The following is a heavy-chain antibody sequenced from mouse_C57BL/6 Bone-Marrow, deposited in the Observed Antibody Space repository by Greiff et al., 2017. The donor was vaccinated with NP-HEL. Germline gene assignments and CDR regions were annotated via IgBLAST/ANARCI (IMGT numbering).Heavy chain of an antibody. D-gene: IGHD1-2*01. V-gene: IGHV1-63*01. J-gene: IGHJ2*01. CDR2: IYPGGGYT. CDR3: ARGYYGRRFDD. CDR1: GSTFTNYW. Sequence: QVQLQQSGAELVRPGTSVKMSCKASGSTFTNYWIGWAKQRPGHGLEWIGDIYPGGGYTNYNEKFKGKATLTADKSSRTAYMQFRSLTSEDSAIYYCARGYYGRRFDDWGQGTTLTVSS.